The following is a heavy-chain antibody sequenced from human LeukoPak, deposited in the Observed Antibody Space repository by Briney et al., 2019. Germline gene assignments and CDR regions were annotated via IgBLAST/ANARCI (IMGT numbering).Heavy chain of an antibody. J-gene: IGHJ6*03. V-gene: IGHV4-34*01. CDR1: GGSFSGYY. Sequence: SETLSLTCAVYGGSFSGYYWSWIRQPPGKGLEWIGEINHSGSTIYNPSLKSRVTISVDTSKNQFSLKLSSVTAADTAVYYCARHGYYYYYYMDVWGKGTTVTISS. CDR2: INHSGST. CDR3: ARHGYYYYYYMDV.